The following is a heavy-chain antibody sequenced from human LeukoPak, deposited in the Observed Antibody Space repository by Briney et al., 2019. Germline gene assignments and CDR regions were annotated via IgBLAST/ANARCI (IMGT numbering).Heavy chain of an antibody. J-gene: IGHJ6*02. CDR1: GGSFSGYY. V-gene: IGHV4-34*01. CDR2: INHSGST. CDR3: ARVSIVVVPAAIIDYYYYGMDV. D-gene: IGHD2-2*02. Sequence: SETLSLTCAVYGGSFSGYYWSWIRQPPGKGLEWIGEINHSGSTNYNPSLKSRVTISVDTSKNQFSLKLSSVTAADTAVYYCARVSIVVVPAAIIDYYYYGMDVWGQGTTVIVSS.